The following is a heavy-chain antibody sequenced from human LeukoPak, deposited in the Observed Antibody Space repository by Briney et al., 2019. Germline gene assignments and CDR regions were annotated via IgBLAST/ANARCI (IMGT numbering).Heavy chain of an antibody. V-gene: IGHV7-4-1*02. CDR1: GYTFTSYA. J-gene: IGHJ3*02. Sequence: GASVNVSCKASGYTFTSYAMNWVRQAPGQGLEWMGRINTNTGNPTYAQGFTGRFVFSLDTSVSTAYLQISSLKAEDTAVYYCARDIWIAVAGTIAFDIWGQGTMVTVSS. D-gene: IGHD6-19*01. CDR2: INTNTGNP. CDR3: ARDIWIAVAGTIAFDI.